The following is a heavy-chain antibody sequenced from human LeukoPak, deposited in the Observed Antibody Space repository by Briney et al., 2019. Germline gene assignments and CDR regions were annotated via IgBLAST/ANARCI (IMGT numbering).Heavy chain of an antibody. CDR3: AKGTLTTVTTMGGYFGF. J-gene: IGHJ4*02. V-gene: IGHV3-23*01. D-gene: IGHD4-17*01. Sequence: GGSLRLYCAASGFTFSKYSMTWVRQVPGQGLEWLSGISGSGGNPCYADPVKGRFTIYRDNSKRTLYLQMNSLRAEDTAVYYCAKGTLTTVTTMGGYFGFWGQGTLVTVSS. CDR1: GFTFSKYS. CDR2: ISGSGGNP.